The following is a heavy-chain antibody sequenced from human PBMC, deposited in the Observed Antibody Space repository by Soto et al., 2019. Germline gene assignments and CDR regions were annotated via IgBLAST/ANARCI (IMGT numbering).Heavy chain of an antibody. D-gene: IGHD6-13*01. J-gene: IGHJ4*02. Sequence: QVQLQESGPGLVKPSQTLSLTCTVPGGSISSGGYYWSWIRQHPGKGLEWIGYIYYSGSTYYNPSLKSQGSISVDTSKNQFSLKLISVTAGDTAVYYCARAYSSSWSPDLFDYWCQGSMVTVSS. CDR3: ARAYSSSWSPDLFDY. CDR2: IYYSGST. CDR1: GGSISSGGYY. V-gene: IGHV4-31*01.